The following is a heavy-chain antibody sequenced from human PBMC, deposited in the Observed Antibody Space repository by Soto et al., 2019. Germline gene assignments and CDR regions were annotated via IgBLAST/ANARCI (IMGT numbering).Heavy chain of an antibody. V-gene: IGHV3-30*03. CDR3: AGGNSRYHFDS. CDR1: GFGFGSFG. J-gene: IGHJ4*02. D-gene: IGHD4-4*01. CDR2: ISRDGLNT. Sequence: PGGSLRLSCAASGFGFGSFGMHWVRQAPGQGLEWLAFISRDGLNTFYADSVRGRFTLSRDYSKSTMYLQMSARRDEDTALYYCAGGNSRYHFDSRGRGTPGTVSS.